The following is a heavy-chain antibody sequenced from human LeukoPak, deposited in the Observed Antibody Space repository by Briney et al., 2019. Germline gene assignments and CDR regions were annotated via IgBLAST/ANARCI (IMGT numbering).Heavy chain of an antibody. CDR1: GGSISSYY. CDR3: ARHYYDSSGPNWFDP. CDR2: IYYSGST. J-gene: IGHJ5*02. D-gene: IGHD3-22*01. V-gene: IGHV4-59*08. Sequence: SETLSLTCTVSGGSISSYYWSWIRQPPGKGLEWIGYIYYSGSTNYNPSLKSRVTKSVDTSKNQFSLKLSSVTAADTAVYYCARHYYDSSGPNWFDPWGQGTLVTVSS.